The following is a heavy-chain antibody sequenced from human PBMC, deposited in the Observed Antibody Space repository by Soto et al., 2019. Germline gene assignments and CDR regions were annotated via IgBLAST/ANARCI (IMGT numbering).Heavy chain of an antibody. CDR1: GGSISSGGYS. CDR2: IYHSGST. Sequence: SETLSLTCAVSGGSISSGGYSWSWIRQPPGKGLEWIGYIYHSGSTYYNPSLKSRVTISVDRSKNQFSLKLSSVTAADTAVYYCARDAPLLGYVWGSYRSGGAFDIWGQGTMVTVSS. J-gene: IGHJ3*02. CDR3: ARDAPLLGYVWGSYRSGGAFDI. D-gene: IGHD3-16*02. V-gene: IGHV4-30-2*01.